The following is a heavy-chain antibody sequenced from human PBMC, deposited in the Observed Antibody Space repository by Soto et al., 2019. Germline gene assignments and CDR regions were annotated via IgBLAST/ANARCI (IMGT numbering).Heavy chain of an antibody. D-gene: IGHD6-13*01. CDR3: ARGRGVVVPAGTPDAFDV. CDR2: ISAYNDYT. CDR1: GYTFNKYG. Sequence: APLVQSGGEVKRPGASVKVSCKASGYTFNKYGFNWVRQAPGQGLEWMGRISAYNDYTNFAQKFQGRVTLTTDASTNTAYMELKILRSDDTAIYYCARGRGVVVPAGTPDAFDVWGQGTMVTVSS. J-gene: IGHJ3*01. V-gene: IGHV1-18*01.